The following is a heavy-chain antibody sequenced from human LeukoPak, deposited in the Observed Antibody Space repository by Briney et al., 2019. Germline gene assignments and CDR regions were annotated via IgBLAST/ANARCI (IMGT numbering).Heavy chain of an antibody. CDR3: AKDRFYHDSNGYSN. Sequence: QSGGSLRLSCAASGFTFSSHGMHWVRQAPGKGLEWVGVISYDGNNQYTADSVKGRFTISRDNSKNTLYLHMNSLIPEDTAFYYCAKDRFYHDSNGYSNWGQGTLVTVSS. J-gene: IGHJ4*02. CDR2: ISYDGNNQ. D-gene: IGHD3-22*01. V-gene: IGHV3-30*18. CDR1: GFTFSSHG.